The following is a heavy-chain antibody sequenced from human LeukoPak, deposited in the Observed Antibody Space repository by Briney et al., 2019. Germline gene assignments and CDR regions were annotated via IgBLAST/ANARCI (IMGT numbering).Heavy chain of an antibody. V-gene: IGHV1-18*01. Sequence: GASVKVSCKASGYTFTSYGISWVRQAPGQGLEWMGWISAYNGNTNYAQKLQSRVTMTTDTSTSTAYMELRSLRSDDTAVYYCARDLKYNILTGYRSSFGFDPWGQGTLVTVSS. CDR1: GYTFTSYG. D-gene: IGHD3-9*01. CDR2: ISAYNGNT. J-gene: IGHJ5*02. CDR3: ARDLKYNILTGYRSSFGFDP.